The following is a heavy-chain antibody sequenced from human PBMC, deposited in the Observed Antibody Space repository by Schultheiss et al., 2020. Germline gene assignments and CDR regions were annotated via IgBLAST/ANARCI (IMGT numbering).Heavy chain of an antibody. D-gene: IGHD3-10*01. Sequence: SQPLSLTCTVSGGSISSYYWSWIRQPPGKGLEWIGRIYTSGSTYYNPSLKSRVTMSVDTSKNQFSLKLSSVTAADTAVYYCARFGHYGSGSYYGVSSAWFDPWGQGTLVTVAS. J-gene: IGHJ5*02. V-gene: IGHV4-4*07. CDR3: ARFGHYGSGSYYGVSSAWFDP. CDR1: GGSISSYY. CDR2: IYTSGST.